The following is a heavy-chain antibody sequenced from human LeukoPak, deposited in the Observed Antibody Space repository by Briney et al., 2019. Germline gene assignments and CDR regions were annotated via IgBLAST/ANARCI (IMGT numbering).Heavy chain of an antibody. V-gene: IGHV3-64*01. CDR1: GFTFSSYA. Sequence: QPGGSLRLSCAASGFTFSSYAMHWVRQAPGKGLEYVSATSSNGGSTYYANSVKGRFTISRDNSKNTLYLQMGSLRAEDMAVYYCARDSFCRYGSGSSPLCYMDVWGKGTTVTVSS. CDR3: ARDSFCRYGSGSSPLCYMDV. J-gene: IGHJ6*03. D-gene: IGHD3-10*01. CDR2: TSSNGGST.